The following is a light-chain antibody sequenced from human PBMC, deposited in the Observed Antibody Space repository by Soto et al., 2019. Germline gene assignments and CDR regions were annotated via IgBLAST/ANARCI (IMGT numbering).Light chain of an antibody. J-gene: IGKJ2*01. CDR1: QSISSY. Sequence: DIQMTQSPSSLSASVGDRVTITCRASQSISSYLNWYQQKPGKAPKLLIYAASNLHSGVPSRFSGSGSGTDFTLNISRLQPEGFSTYYGQQSYRTPYTVGQGTKLEIK. V-gene: IGKV1-39*01. CDR3: QQSYRTPYT. CDR2: AAS.